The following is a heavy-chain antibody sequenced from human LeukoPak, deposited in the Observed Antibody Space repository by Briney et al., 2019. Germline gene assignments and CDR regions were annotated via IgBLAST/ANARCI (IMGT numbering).Heavy chain of an antibody. CDR2: FYSSQST. J-gene: IGHJ4*02. Sequence: SETLSLTCHVSGASISSGYYYWSWIRQPAGKGLEWIGRFYSSQSTDYSPSLRSRVTISVDTSKNQFSLKVRSVTTEDTAVYYCATNSGWGDLGYWGQGILVTVSS. V-gene: IGHV4-61*02. D-gene: IGHD2-21*02. CDR1: GASISSGYYY. CDR3: ATNSGWGDLGY.